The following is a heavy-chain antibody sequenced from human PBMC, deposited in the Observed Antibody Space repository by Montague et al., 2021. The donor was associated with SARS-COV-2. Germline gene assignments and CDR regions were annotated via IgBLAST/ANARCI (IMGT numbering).Heavy chain of an antibody. V-gene: IGHV6-1*01. Sequence: CAISGDSVSSNSVAWSWIRQSSSRGLEWLGRTYYRSKWYSDYAPSARGRLTVNPDASKNEFSLELNYVTPEDTAVYYCVRYSGWFYFDFWGQGTLVTVSS. CDR2: TYYRSKWYS. D-gene: IGHD6-19*01. CDR1: GDSVSSNSVA. CDR3: VRYSGWFYFDF. J-gene: IGHJ4*02.